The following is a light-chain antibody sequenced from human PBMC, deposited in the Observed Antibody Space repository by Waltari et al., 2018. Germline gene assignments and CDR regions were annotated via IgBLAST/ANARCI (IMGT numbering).Light chain of an antibody. CDR2: ATS. CDR1: QGISNS. Sequence: DIQMTQSPSSLSASVGDRVTITCRASQGISNSLAWYRQEPWKAPKLLLYATSKLECGVPSRFIGSGSWTDYSLTICSLQPEYFATYYCQQYYSTYFTFGPGTKVDIK. CDR3: QQYYSTYFT. J-gene: IGKJ3*01. V-gene: IGKV1-NL1*01.